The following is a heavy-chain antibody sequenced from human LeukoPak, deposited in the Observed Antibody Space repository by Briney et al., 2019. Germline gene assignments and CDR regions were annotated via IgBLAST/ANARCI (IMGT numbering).Heavy chain of an antibody. D-gene: IGHD5-24*01. CDR2: IYYSGST. V-gene: IGHV4-59*01. CDR1: GGSISSYY. J-gene: IGHJ4*02. Sequence: PSETLSLTCTVSGGSISSYYWSWIRQPPGKGLEWIGYIYYSGSTNYNPSLKSRVTISVDTSKNQFSLKLSSVTAADTAVYYCARAPVRARRADGYNFYFDYWGQGTLVTVSS. CDR3: ARAPVRARRADGYNFYFDY.